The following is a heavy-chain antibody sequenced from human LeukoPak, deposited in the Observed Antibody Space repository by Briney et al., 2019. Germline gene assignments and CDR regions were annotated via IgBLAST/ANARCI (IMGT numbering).Heavy chain of an antibody. D-gene: IGHD3-22*01. CDR3: AGGCITMIVVVITTSFLFDY. Sequence: PGGSLRLSCAASGFTFSSYGMHWVRQAPGKGLEWVSSISSSSSYIYYSDSVKGRFTISRGNAKNSLYLQMNSLRAEDTAVYYCAGGCITMIVVVITTSFLFDYWGQGTLVTVSS. CDR1: GFTFSSYG. CDR2: ISSSSSYI. V-gene: IGHV3-21*01. J-gene: IGHJ4*02.